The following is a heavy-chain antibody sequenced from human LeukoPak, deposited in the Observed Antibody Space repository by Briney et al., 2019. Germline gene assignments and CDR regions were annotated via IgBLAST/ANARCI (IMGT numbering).Heavy chain of an antibody. CDR1: GYSISSGYY. CDR2: IYHIGST. Sequence: SETLSLTCTVSGYSISSGYYWGWIRQPPGKGLEWIGNIYHIGSTYDNPSLKSRLTISVDTSKNQFSLKLSSVTAADTAVYYCARSVEGYCSGGSCYSYYYYMDVWGKGTTVTVSS. J-gene: IGHJ6*03. CDR3: ARSVEGYCSGGSCYSYYYYMDV. D-gene: IGHD2-15*01. V-gene: IGHV4-38-2*02.